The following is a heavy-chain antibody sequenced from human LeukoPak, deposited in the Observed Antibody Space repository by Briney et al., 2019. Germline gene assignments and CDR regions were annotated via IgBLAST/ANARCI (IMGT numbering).Heavy chain of an antibody. D-gene: IGHD3-10*01. CDR2: ISGSGGST. CDR1: GFTFSSSA. J-gene: IGHJ6*02. CDR3: ARVSGSHYYYYYGMDV. Sequence: GGSLRLSCAASGFTFSSSAMSWVRQAPGKGLECVSAISGSGGSTYYADSVKGRFTISRDNSKNTLYLQMNSLRAEDTAVYYCARVSGSHYYYYYGMDVWGQGTTVTVSS. V-gene: IGHV3-23*01.